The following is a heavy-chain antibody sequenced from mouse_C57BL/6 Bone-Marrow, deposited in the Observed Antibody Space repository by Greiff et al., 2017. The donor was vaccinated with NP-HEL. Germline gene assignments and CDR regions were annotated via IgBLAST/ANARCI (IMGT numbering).Heavy chain of an antibody. CDR1: GYTFTSYG. CDR3: ARLGYYGSTPFDY. J-gene: IGHJ2*01. Sequence: QVQLKQSGAELARPGASVKLSCKASGYTFTSYGISWVKQRTGQGLEWIGEIYPRRGNTYYNEKFKGKATLTADKSSSTAYMELRSLASEDSAVYFCARLGYYGSTPFDYWGQGTTLTVSS. V-gene: IGHV1-81*01. CDR2: IYPRRGNT. D-gene: IGHD1-1*01.